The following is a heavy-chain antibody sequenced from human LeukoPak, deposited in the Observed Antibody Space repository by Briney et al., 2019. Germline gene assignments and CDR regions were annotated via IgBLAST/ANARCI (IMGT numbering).Heavy chain of an antibody. V-gene: IGHV4-4*09. CDR1: GGSISSYY. J-gene: IGHJ4*02. CDR2: IYTSGST. CDR3: ARHSRNYGKFDY. D-gene: IGHD4-11*01. Sequence: SETLSLTCTVSGGSISSYYWSWIRQPPGKGLEWIGYIYTSGSTNYNPSLKSRVTISVDTSKTQFSLKLSSVTAADTAVYYCARHSRNYGKFDYWGQGTLVTVSS.